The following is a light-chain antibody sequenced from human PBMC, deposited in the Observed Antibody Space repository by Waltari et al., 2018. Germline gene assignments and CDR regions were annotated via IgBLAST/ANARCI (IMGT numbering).Light chain of an antibody. V-gene: IGLV2-23*02. J-gene: IGLJ3*02. CDR2: DVN. CDR1: SSDGGNYNL. Sequence: QSALTQTATVSGSPGQSITISCTGTSSDGGNYNLVSWYQQHPGKAPKLIIYDVNKRPSGVSNRFSGSKSGNTASLTISGLQAADEADYYCCSYAGSSISVFGGGTRLTVL. CDR3: CSYAGSSISV.